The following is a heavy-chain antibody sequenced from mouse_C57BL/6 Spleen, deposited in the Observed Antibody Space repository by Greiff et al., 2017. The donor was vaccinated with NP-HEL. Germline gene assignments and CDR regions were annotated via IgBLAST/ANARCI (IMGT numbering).Heavy chain of an antibody. CDR2: IRNKANGYTT. D-gene: IGHD1-1*01. CDR3: ARYPPTTVVPYWYFDV. CDR1: GFTFTDYY. J-gene: IGHJ1*03. V-gene: IGHV7-3*01. Sequence: DVKLVESGGGLVQPGGSLSLSCAASGFTFTDYYMSWVRQPPGKALEWLGFIRNKANGYTTEYSASVKGRFTISRDNSQSILYLQMNALRAEDSATYYCARYPPTTVVPYWYFDVWGTGTTVTVSS.